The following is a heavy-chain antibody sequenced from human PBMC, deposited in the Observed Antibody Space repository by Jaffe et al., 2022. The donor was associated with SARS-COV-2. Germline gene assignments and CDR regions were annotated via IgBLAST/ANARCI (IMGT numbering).Heavy chain of an antibody. CDR1: GFTFSTYA. D-gene: IGHD6-13*01. CDR3: ARSNSSSWHNFDY. J-gene: IGHJ4*02. V-gene: IGHV3-30*04. CDR2: TSYDGSSK. Sequence: QVQLVESGGGVVQPGRSLRLSCAASGFTFSTYAMHWVRQAPGKGLEWVAITSYDGSSKFYAVSVRGRFTISRDNSKNTLSLQMDSLRDEDTAVYYCARSNSSSWHNFDYWGQGTLVTVSS.